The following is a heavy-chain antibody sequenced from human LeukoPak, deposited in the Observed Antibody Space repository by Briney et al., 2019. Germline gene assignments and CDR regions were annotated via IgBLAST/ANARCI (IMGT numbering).Heavy chain of an antibody. CDR1: GYTFSDYY. J-gene: IGHJ4*02. D-gene: IGHD3-22*01. CDR2: INPNNGGT. Sequence: ASVKVSCKTSGYTFSDYYMHWVRPAPGQGLEWMGWINPNNGGTSYAQKPQGRVRMTRDTSISTAYMELSSLRSDDTAVYSCARGTYYDSRGYSGVRLFDYWGQGTLVTVSS. V-gene: IGHV1-2*02. CDR3: ARGTYYDSRGYSGVRLFDY.